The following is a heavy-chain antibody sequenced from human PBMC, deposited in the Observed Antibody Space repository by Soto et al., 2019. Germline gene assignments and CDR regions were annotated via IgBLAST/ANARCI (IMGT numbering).Heavy chain of an antibody. V-gene: IGHV4-4*02. CDR3: ARAAMGGSSRPFDY. Sequence: HVQLQASGPGLVKPSGALYLTCAVSGGAISSSNWWSWVRQPPGKGRELIGAIFHSGSTNYNPCLKGRVPISVEKSKYQLSRKRGFVSGADTAVYYCARAAMGGSSRPFDYWGQGTLVTVSS. D-gene: IGHD3-16*01. CDR1: GGAISSSNW. J-gene: IGHJ4*02. CDR2: IFHSGST.